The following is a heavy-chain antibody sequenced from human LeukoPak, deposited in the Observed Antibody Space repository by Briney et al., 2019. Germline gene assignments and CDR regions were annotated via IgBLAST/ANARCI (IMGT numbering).Heavy chain of an antibody. CDR3: ARGLASYYYDSSGYYSDI. D-gene: IGHD3-22*01. J-gene: IGHJ4*02. CDR1: GYTFTSYD. CDR2: MNPNSGNT. V-gene: IGHV1-8*01. Sequence: ASVKVSCKASGYTFTSYDINWVRQATGQGLEWMGWMNPNSGNTGYAQKFQGRVTMTRNTSISTAYMELSSLRSEDTAVYYCARGLASYYYDSSGYYSDIWGQGTLVTVSS.